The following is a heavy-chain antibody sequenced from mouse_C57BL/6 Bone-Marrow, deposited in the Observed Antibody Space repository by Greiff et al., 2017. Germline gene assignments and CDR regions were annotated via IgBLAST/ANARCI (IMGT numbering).Heavy chain of an antibody. CDR1: GFTFSDYG. J-gene: IGHJ3*01. V-gene: IGHV5-17*01. D-gene: IGHD1-1*01. Sequence: EVQRVESGGGLVKPGGSLKLSCAASGFTFSDYGMHWVRQAPEKGLEWVAYISSGSSTIYYEDTVKGRVTISRDNAKNTLFLQMTSLRSDDTAVYYCAGNYSRSGSAYWGQGTLVTVSA. CDR2: ISSGSSTI. CDR3: AGNYSRSGSAY.